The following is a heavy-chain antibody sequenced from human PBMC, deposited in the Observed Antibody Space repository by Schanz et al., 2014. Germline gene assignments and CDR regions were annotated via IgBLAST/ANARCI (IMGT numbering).Heavy chain of an antibody. J-gene: IGHJ4*02. CDR1: GFVFGDHY. CDR3: AASSGWHPSTDY. CDR2: ISDSGTYT. D-gene: IGHD6-19*01. V-gene: IGHV3-11*03. Sequence: PGGSLRLSCAASGFVFGDHYMTWIRQAPGKGLEWLSYISDSGTYTNYADSVKGRFTISRDNAKSSLYLQMNSLRVEDTAVYYCAASSGWHPSTDYWGQGTLVTVSS.